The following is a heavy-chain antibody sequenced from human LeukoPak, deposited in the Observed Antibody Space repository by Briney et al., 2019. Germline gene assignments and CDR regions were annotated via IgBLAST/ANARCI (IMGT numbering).Heavy chain of an antibody. CDR2: INPNTGGT. Sequence: ASVKVSCKASGYTFTGYYINWVRQAPGQGLEWMGWINPNTGGTNYEQKFQGRVTMTRDTSISTAYVELSRLRSDDTAVYYCARGPYWNYYYYDMDVWGQGTTVTVSS. J-gene: IGHJ6*02. CDR1: GYTFTGYY. D-gene: IGHD1-1*01. CDR3: ARGPYWNYYYYDMDV. V-gene: IGHV1-2*02.